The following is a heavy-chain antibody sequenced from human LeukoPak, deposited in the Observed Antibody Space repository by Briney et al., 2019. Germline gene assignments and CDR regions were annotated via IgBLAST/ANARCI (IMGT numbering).Heavy chain of an antibody. CDR1: SGSISSSSYY. Sequence: SETLSLTCTVSSGSISSSSYYWGWIRQPPGKGLEWIGYIYYSGSTNYNPSLKSRVSISVDTSKNQFSLKLSSVTAADTAVYYCARTGSTVTMLYPFDHWGQGTLVTVSS. D-gene: IGHD4-17*01. CDR3: ARTGSTVTMLYPFDH. CDR2: IYYSGST. J-gene: IGHJ4*02. V-gene: IGHV4-61*05.